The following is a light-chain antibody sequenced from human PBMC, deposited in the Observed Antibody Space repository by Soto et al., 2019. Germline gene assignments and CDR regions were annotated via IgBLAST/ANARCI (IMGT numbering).Light chain of an antibody. CDR2: DKN. J-gene: IGLJ3*02. V-gene: IGLV1-51*01. Sequence: VLTQPPSVSAAPGQSVIISCSGSSSNIGSNYVSWYQQLPGTAPKLLIYDKNERPSGIPDRFSASKSGTSATLGITGLQTGDEADYYCGAWDHSLNVGVFGGGTKVTVL. CDR3: GAWDHSLNVGV. CDR1: SSNIGSNY.